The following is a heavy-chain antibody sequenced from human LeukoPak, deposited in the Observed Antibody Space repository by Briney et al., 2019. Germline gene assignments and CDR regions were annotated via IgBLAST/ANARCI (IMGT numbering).Heavy chain of an antibody. CDR1: GYTFTDYY. V-gene: IGHV1-2*02. J-gene: IGHJ4*02. Sequence: ASVKVPCKPSGYTFTDYYIHWVRQAPGQGLEWMGWINPNTGGTSYAQRFQGRVTMTRDTSISTAYMELSSLRSDDTAVFYCARKGGAVLTGYHYWGQGTLVTVSS. D-gene: IGHD3-9*01. CDR3: ARKGGAVLTGYHY. CDR2: INPNTGGT.